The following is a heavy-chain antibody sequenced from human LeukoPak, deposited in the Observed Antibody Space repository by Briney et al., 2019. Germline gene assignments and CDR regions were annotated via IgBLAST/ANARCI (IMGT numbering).Heavy chain of an antibody. V-gene: IGHV3-33*06. CDR2: IWYDGSNK. Sequence: PGRSLRLSCAASGFTFSSYGMHGVRQAPGKGLEWVAVIWYDGSNKYYADSVKGRFTISRDNSKNTLYLQMNSLRAEDTAVYYCAKDSGPFGELLDYWGQGTLVTVSS. D-gene: IGHD3-10*01. CDR1: GFTFSSYG. J-gene: IGHJ4*02. CDR3: AKDSGPFGELLDY.